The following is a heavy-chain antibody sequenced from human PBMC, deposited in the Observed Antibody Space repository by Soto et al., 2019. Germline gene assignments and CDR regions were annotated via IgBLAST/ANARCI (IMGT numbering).Heavy chain of an antibody. CDR2: IRRSGST. CDR3: ARGRPSAWEVLAY. V-gene: IGHV4-34*01. Sequence: SETLSLTCGVYDGSFNDYFWTWIRQPPGKGLEWIGEIRRSGSTYYNPSLESRVTISVDTSKSQFSLRVTSVTAADTAVYYCARGRPSAWEVLAYWGQGALVAVSS. D-gene: IGHD1-26*01. CDR1: DGSFNDYF. J-gene: IGHJ4*02.